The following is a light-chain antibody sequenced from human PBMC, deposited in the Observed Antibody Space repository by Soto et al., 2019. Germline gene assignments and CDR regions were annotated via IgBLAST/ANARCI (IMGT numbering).Light chain of an antibody. CDR1: QSVSSN. V-gene: IGKV3D-15*01. CDR2: GTS. Sequence: EIVMTQSPATLSVSPGERATLSCRASQSVSSNLAWYQQQPGQPPRLLMSGTSNRATGTPDRFSGSGSGTDFTLTISRLEPEDFAVYYCQQYNNWPITFGQGTRLEIK. J-gene: IGKJ5*01. CDR3: QQYNNWPIT.